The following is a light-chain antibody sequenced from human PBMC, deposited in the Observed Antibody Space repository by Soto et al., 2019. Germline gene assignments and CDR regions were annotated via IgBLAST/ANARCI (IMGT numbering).Light chain of an antibody. CDR3: QQYGSAPRT. Sequence: EIVLTQSPGTLSLSPGERATLSCRASESVSSNLAWYQQKPGRAPSLLIYGASSRATGIPDRFSGSGSGTDFTLTISRLEPEDFAVYYCQQYGSAPRTFGQGTKVEFQ. V-gene: IGKV3-20*01. CDR2: GAS. CDR1: ESVSSN. J-gene: IGKJ1*01.